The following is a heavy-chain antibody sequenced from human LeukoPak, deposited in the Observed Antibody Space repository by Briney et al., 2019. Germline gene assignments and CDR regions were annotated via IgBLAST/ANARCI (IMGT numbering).Heavy chain of an antibody. Sequence: KPGGSLRLSCAASGFTFSAYGMNWVRQAPGKGLEWVSSISSSSNYIYYADSVKGRFTISRDNAKNSLYLQMNSLRAEDTAVYYCTVSSTSCYAFDYWGQGNLVTVSS. D-gene: IGHD2-2*01. V-gene: IGHV3-21*01. CDR1: GFTFSAYG. CDR3: TVSSTSCYAFDY. J-gene: IGHJ4*02. CDR2: ISSSSNYI.